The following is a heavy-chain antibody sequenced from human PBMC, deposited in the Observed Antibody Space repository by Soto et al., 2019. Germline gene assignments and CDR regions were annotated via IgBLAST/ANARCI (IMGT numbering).Heavy chain of an antibody. J-gene: IGHJ4*02. V-gene: IGHV4-30-4*01. CDR1: GGSISSGDYY. Sequence: NPSETLSLTCTVSGGSISSGDYYWSWIRQPPGKGLEWIGYIYYSGSTYYNPSLKSRVTISVDTSKNQFSLKLSSVTAADTAVYYCARDPAPDIVATSGYWGQGTLVTVSS. D-gene: IGHD5-12*01. CDR3: ARDPAPDIVATSGY. CDR2: IYYSGST.